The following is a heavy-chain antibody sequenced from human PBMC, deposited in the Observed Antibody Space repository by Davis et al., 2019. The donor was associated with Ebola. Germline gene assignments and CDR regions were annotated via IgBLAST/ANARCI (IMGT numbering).Heavy chain of an antibody. D-gene: IGHD3-10*01. CDR1: GGSISSYY. J-gene: IGHJ4*02. V-gene: IGHV4-59*12. Sequence: SETLSLTCTVSGGSISSYYWSWIRQPPGKGLEWIGYIHDSGSTNYNPSLKSRVTISVDTSKNQFSLKLSSVTAADTAVYYCARSNYGSGGDYFDYWGQGTLVTVSS. CDR2: IHDSGST. CDR3: ARSNYGSGGDYFDY.